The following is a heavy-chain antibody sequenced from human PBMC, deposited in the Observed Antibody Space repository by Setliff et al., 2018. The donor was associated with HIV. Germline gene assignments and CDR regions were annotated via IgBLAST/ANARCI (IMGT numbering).Heavy chain of an antibody. J-gene: IGHJ5*02. CDR1: GLTISNSA. CDR3: AKASWNYVADWFDP. CDR2: ISGRDTGT. D-gene: IGHD1-7*01. Sequence: GGFLRLSCAASGLTISNSAMTWVRQAPGKGLEWVSSISGRDTGTNYADSVKGRFIISRDNSKNTLYLQMNSLRVDDTAVYYCAKASWNYVADWFDPWGQGTLVTVSS. V-gene: IGHV3-23*01.